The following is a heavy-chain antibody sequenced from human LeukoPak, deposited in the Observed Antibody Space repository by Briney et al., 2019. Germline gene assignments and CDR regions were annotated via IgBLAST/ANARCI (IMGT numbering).Heavy chain of an antibody. D-gene: IGHD5-12*01. CDR3: ARDASGYDSFYYYYYMDV. Sequence: GGSLRLSCAASGFTFSTYGIHWVRQAPGKGLEWVAFIRSDGSNEYYADSVKGRFTISRDNSKNTLFLQMNSLRAEDTAVYYCARDASGYDSFYYYYYMDVWGKGTTVTVSS. CDR2: IRSDGSNE. J-gene: IGHJ6*03. V-gene: IGHV3-30*02. CDR1: GFTFSTYG.